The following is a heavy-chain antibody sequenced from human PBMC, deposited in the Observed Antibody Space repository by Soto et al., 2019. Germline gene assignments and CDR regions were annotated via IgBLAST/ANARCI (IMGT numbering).Heavy chain of an antibody. J-gene: IGHJ3*02. CDR3: AKDLGLGGFDAFDI. D-gene: IGHD3-16*01. V-gene: IGHV3-9*01. Sequence: GGSLRLSCAASGFTFDDYAMHWVRQAPGKGLEWVSGISWNSGSIGYADSVKGRFTISRDNAKNSLYLQMNSLRAEDTALYYCAKDLGLGGFDAFDIWGQGTMVTVSS. CDR1: GFTFDDYA. CDR2: ISWNSGSI.